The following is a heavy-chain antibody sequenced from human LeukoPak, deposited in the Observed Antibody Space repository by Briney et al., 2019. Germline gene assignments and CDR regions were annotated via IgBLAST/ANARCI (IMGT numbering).Heavy chain of an antibody. V-gene: IGHV3-23*01. CDR2: ISGSGGST. J-gene: IGHJ4*02. Sequence: GGSLRLSCAASGFTFSSYAMSWVRQAPGKGLEWVSAISGSGGSTYYADSVKGRFTISRDNSKNTLYLQMNSLRAEDTAVYYCARTIVVVPAATFDYWGQGTLVTVSS. CDR3: ARTIVVVPAATFDY. D-gene: IGHD2-2*01. CDR1: GFTFSSYA.